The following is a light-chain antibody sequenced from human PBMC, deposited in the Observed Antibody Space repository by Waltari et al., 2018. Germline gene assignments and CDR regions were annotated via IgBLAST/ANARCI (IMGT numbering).Light chain of an antibody. Sequence: DIQMTQSPSSLSASVGDRVTITCRASQSISEYLNWYQQKPGQAPKLLIFAAYRLQSGVPSRFSGSGSGTEFTLTISSLQLEDFATYYCQQTYSSLMFTFGQGTKLEIK. CDR2: AAY. CDR3: QQTYSSLMFT. J-gene: IGKJ2*01. V-gene: IGKV1-39*01. CDR1: QSISEY.